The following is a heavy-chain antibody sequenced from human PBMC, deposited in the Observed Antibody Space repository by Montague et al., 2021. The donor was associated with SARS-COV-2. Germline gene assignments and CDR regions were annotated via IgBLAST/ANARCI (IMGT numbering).Heavy chain of an antibody. J-gene: IGHJ6*02. CDR2: ISGDGGST. Sequence: SRRLSLSASGFTFDDYAMHWVRQAPGKGLEWVSLISGDGGSTYYADSVKGRFTISRDNSKNSLYLQMNSLRTEDTALYYCAKDIALDPPVMNYYYGMDVWGQGTTVTVSS. V-gene: IGHV3-43*02. CDR3: AKDIALDPPVMNYYYGMDV. CDR1: GFTFDDYA. D-gene: IGHD3-16*01.